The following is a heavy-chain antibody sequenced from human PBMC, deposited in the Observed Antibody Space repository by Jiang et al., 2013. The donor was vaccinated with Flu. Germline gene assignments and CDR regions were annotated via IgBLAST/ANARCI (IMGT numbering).Heavy chain of an antibody. CDR3: ARDHPRXRSISVDTAMVSYYYYGMDV. D-gene: IGHD5-18*01. V-gene: IGHV1-69*01. CDR2: IIPIFGTA. J-gene: IGHJ6*02. Sequence: SGAEVKKPGSSVKVSCKASGGTFSSYAISWVRQAPGQGLEWMGGIIPIFGTANYAQKFQGRVTITADESTSTAYMELSSLRSEDTAVYYCARDHPRXRSISVDTAMVSYYYYGMDVWGQGTTVTVSS. CDR1: GGTFSSYA.